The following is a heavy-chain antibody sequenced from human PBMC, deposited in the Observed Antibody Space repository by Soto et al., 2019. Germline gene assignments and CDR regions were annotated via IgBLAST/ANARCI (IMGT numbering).Heavy chain of an antibody. J-gene: IGHJ4*02. Sequence: QVQLVQSGAEVKEPGASVKVSCKASGYTFTSHTIHWARQAPGQGLEWMGWIIVSHGRPRIAPHFQGRVTLTPDTSATTAYMELNSLPSEDTAVYFCAREPEDVVPGDFWGQGTLVVVAS. CDR2: IIVSHGRP. CDR1: GYTFTSHT. D-gene: IGHD2-15*01. V-gene: IGHV1-3*01. CDR3: AREPEDVVPGDF.